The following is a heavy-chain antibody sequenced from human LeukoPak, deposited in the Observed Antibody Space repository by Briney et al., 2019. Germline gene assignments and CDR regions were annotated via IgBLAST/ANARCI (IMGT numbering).Heavy chain of an antibody. CDR2: FYISGGT. D-gene: IGHD2-2*02. J-gene: IGHJ4*02. CDR1: GGSISSGDYY. V-gene: IGHV4-61*02. Sequence: SETLSLTCTVSGGSISSGDYYWSWIRQPAGKGLEWIGRFYISGGTNYNPSLKSRVTMSVDTSKNQFSLKLSSVTAADTAVYYCARDRRYCSSTSCYTHDYWGQGTLVTVSS. CDR3: ARDRRYCSSTSCYTHDY.